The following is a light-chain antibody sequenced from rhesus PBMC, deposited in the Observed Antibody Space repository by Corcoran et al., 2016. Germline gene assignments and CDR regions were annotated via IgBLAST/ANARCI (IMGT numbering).Light chain of an antibody. J-gene: IGKJ4*01. V-gene: IGKV3-24*04. CDR3: QQSSNLLT. CDR2: GAA. Sequence: ETVVTQSPATLSLSLGERATLSCRVSQSDGSYLAWDQQKPGQASRLLIYGAASRATGLPDRFRGSGSGTNFPLTISSLEREDVGVYYCQQSSNLLTFGGGTK. CDR1: QSDGSY.